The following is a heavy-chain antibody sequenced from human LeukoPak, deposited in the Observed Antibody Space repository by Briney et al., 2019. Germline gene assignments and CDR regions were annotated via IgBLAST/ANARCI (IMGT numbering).Heavy chain of an antibody. CDR3: ARAVPVLLWFGELYWFDP. Sequence: SETLSLTCTVSGGSISSYYWGWIRQPPGKGLEWIGSIYHSGSTYYNPSLKSRVTISVDTSKNQFSLKLSSVTAADTAVYYCARAVPVLLWFGELYWFDPWGQGTLVTVSS. V-gene: IGHV4-38-2*02. J-gene: IGHJ5*02. D-gene: IGHD3-10*01. CDR2: IYHSGST. CDR1: GGSISSYY.